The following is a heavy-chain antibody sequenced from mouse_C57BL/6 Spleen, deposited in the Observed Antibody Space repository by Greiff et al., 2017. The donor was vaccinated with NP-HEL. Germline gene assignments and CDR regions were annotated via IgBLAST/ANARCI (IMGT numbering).Heavy chain of an antibody. CDR2: INYDGSST. Sequence: EVQLVESEGGLVQPGRSMKLSCTASGFTFSDYYMAWVRQVPEKGLEWVANINYDGSSTYYLDSLKSRFIISRDNAKNILYLQMSSLKSEDTATYYCARGQLRLYFDYWGQGTTLTVSS. CDR3: ARGQLRLYFDY. V-gene: IGHV5-16*01. D-gene: IGHD3-2*02. J-gene: IGHJ2*01. CDR1: GFTFSDYY.